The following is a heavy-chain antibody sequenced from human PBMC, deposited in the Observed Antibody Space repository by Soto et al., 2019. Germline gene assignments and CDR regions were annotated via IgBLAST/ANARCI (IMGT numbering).Heavy chain of an antibody. CDR3: AKDSMS. D-gene: IGHD2-8*01. CDR2: ISYDGSNK. V-gene: IGHV3-30*18. CDR1: GFTFSSYG. Sequence: GGSLRLSCAASGFTFSSYGMHWVRQAPGKGLEWVAVISYDGSNKYYADSVKGRFTTSRDNSKNTLYLQMNSLRAEDTAVYYCAKDSMSWGQGTLVTVSS. J-gene: IGHJ4*02.